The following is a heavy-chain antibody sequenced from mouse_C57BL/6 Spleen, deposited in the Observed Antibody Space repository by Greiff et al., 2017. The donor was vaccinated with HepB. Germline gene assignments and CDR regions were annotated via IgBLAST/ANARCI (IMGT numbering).Heavy chain of an antibody. D-gene: IGHD2-3*01. CDR3: ASLYDGYYYFDY. Sequence: QVQLQQPGAELVKPGASVKLSCKASGYTFTSYWMHWVKQRPGQGLEWIGMIHPNSGSTNYNEKFKSKATLTADKSSSTAYMQLSSLTSEDSAVYYCASLYDGYYYFDYWGQGTTLTVSS. J-gene: IGHJ2*01. CDR2: IHPNSGST. CDR1: GYTFTSYW. V-gene: IGHV1-64*01.